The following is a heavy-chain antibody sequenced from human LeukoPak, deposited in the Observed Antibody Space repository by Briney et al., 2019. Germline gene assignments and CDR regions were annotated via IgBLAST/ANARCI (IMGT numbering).Heavy chain of an antibody. V-gene: IGHV4-61*02. J-gene: IGHJ4*02. CDR1: GGSISSGSYY. CDR3: ARDRVARGLDY. D-gene: IGHD3-3*01. Sequence: SQTLSLTCTVSGGSISSGSYYWSWIRQPAGKGLEWIGRIYTSGSTNYNPSLKSRVTISVDTSKNQFSLKLSSVTAADTAVYYCARDRVARGLDYWGQGTLVTVSS. CDR2: IYTSGST.